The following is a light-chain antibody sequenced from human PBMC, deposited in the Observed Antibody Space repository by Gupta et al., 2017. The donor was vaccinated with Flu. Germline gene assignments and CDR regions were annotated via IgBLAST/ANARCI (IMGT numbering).Light chain of an antibody. V-gene: IGKV3D-11*02. CDR3: QQSSIRHS. CDR2: DTS. Sequence: SPAILSLAQGERTTPSCRSRQTVRMLVGWEQHKPDQAPRLIIYDTSVRAGGAPGWFSGSGEGKDFTLTSSRLEDEDSAVYYGQQSSIRHSFGQGTQLEIK. J-gene: IGKJ5*01. CDR1: QTVRML.